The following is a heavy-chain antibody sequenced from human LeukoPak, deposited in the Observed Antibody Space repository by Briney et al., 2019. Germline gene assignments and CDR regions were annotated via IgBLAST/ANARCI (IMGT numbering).Heavy chain of an antibody. CDR3: AKDRGFSGNYYRFDS. CDR1: VFTFTGSA. D-gene: IGHD1-26*01. Sequence: GGSLRLSCAASVFTFTGSAMGWVCQAPGKGLEWVSSISGTGASTYYSDSVKGRFTISRDNSKDTLYLQMNSLRADDTAVYYCAKDRGFSGNYYRFDSWGQGTLVTVSS. J-gene: IGHJ4*02. CDR2: ISGTGAST. V-gene: IGHV3-23*01.